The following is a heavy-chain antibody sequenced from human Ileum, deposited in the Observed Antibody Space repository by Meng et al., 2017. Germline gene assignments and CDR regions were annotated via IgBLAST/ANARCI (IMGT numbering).Heavy chain of an antibody. CDR1: SGSISSNTY. J-gene: IGHJ4*02. CDR2: ISHSGSA. D-gene: IGHD1-1*01. CDR3: ARGGLTLERRPLDY. Sequence: QGRLQESGPGLVRPSGPLSLTCAVSSGSISSNTYWSWVRQPPGKGLEWIGQISHSGSAYYNPSLKSRVTMSVDKSKSQFSLMLTSVTAADTAVYYCARGGLTLERRPLDYWGQGTLVTVSS. V-gene: IGHV4-4*02.